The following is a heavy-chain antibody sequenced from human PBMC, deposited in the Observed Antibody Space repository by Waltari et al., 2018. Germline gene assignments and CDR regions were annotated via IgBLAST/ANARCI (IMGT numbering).Heavy chain of an antibody. Sequence: QVQLQESGPGLVKPSETLSLTCTVSGGSITSYYWSWIRQPPGKGLEFIGCIYYSGSTSHNPSLKSRVTISVDTSKNQFSLKLSSVTATDTAVYYCARDPSNWFDPWGQGTLVTVSS. CDR3: ARDPSNWFDP. CDR2: IYYSGST. CDR1: GGSITSYY. V-gene: IGHV4-59*13. J-gene: IGHJ5*02.